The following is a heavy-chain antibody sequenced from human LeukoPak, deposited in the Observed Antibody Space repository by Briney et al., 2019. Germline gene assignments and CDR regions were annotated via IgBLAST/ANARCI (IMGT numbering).Heavy chain of an antibody. V-gene: IGHV3-21*01. J-gene: IGHJ6*02. CDR1: GFTFSSYS. D-gene: IGHD3-22*01. CDR3: ARDEDSSGYYPPYYYYGVDV. Sequence: GGSLRLSCAASGFTFSSYSMNWVRQAPGKGLEWVSSISSSSSYIYYADSVKGRFTISRDNAKNSLYLQMNSLRAEDTAVYYCARDEDSSGYYPPYYYYGVDVWGQGTTVTVSS. CDR2: ISSSSSYI.